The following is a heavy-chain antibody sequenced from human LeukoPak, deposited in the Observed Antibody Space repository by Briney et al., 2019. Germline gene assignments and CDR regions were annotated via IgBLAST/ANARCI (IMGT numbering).Heavy chain of an antibody. V-gene: IGHV4-38-2*01. J-gene: IGHJ6*04. CDR3: ARSTSLDV. Sequence: GTLRLSCAASGFTFSSYGMSWVRQPPGKGLEWIGSIYHSGSTYYNPSLKSRVTISVDTSKNQFSLKLSSVTAADTAVYYCARSTSLDVWGKGTTVTVSS. CDR2: IYHSGST. CDR1: GFTFSSYG.